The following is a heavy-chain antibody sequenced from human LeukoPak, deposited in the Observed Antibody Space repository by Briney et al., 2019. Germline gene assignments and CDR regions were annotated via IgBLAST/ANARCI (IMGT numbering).Heavy chain of an antibody. J-gene: IGHJ3*02. Sequence: GGSQRLSCAASGFTFSSNAMSWVRQAPGKGLEWVAIIWHDRSNTYYADSVKGRFTISRDNSKNTVHLQMNSLRAEDTAVYYCAKGSAAIPYDASDIWGQGTMLTVSS. CDR2: IWHDRSNT. D-gene: IGHD2-2*02. CDR1: GFTFSSNA. CDR3: AKGSAAIPYDASDI. V-gene: IGHV3-33*08.